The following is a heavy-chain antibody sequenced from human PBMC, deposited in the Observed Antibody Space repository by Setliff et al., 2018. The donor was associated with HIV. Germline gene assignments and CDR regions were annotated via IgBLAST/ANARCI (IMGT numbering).Heavy chain of an antibody. CDR3: ARGGAVSADFDS. CDR2: VYSSGNT. J-gene: IGHJ5*01. D-gene: IGHD3-16*01. Sequence: SETLSLTCTVSGGSISSNNYYWGWIRQPPGKGLEWIGRVYSSGNTNYNPSFKSRVTMSVDTSKNQFSLSLNSVTAADTAVYFCARGGAVSADFDSWGQGTLVTVSS. CDR1: GGSISSNNYY. V-gene: IGHV4-39*07.